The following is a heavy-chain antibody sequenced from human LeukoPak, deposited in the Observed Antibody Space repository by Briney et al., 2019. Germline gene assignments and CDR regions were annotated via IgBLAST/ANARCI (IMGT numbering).Heavy chain of an antibody. V-gene: IGHV3-23*01. D-gene: IGHD6-6*01. J-gene: IGHJ4*02. Sequence: GGSLRLSCAASGVSFSNDAMSWGRHAPGMGREWGSSISAGGGGTYYADSVKGRFTISRDNAKKTLYLQMNSLRAEGTAIYYCAKEDSSSSRYYFEYWGQGALVTVSS. CDR2: ISAGGGGT. CDR1: GVSFSNDA. CDR3: AKEDSSSSRYYFEY.